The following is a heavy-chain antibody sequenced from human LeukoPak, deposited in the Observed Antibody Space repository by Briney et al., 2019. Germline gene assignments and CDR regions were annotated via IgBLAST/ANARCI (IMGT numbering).Heavy chain of an antibody. CDR3: ARGGRMVYYDILTGRSNWFDP. CDR1: GFTFSSYA. D-gene: IGHD3-9*01. CDR2: INHSGST. J-gene: IGHJ5*02. V-gene: IGHV4-34*01. Sequence: GSLRLSCAASGFTFSSYAMSWVRQPPGKGLEWIGEINHSGSTNYNPSLKSRVTISVDTSKNQFSLKLSSVTAADTAVYYCARGGRMVYYDILTGRSNWFDPWGQGTLATVSS.